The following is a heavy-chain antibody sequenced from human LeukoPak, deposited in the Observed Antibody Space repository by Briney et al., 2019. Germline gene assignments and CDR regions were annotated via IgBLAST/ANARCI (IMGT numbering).Heavy chain of an antibody. CDR3: ARDYSRSSYSYGYDY. V-gene: IGHV1-2*06. CDR2: INPNSGGT. Sequence: ASVKVSCKASGYTFTGYYMHWVRQAPGQGLVWMGRINPNSGGTNYAQKFQGRVTMTRDTSISTAYMELSRLRSDDTAVYYCARDYSRSSYSYGYDYWGQGTLVTVSS. CDR1: GYTFTGYY. J-gene: IGHJ4*02. D-gene: IGHD5-18*01.